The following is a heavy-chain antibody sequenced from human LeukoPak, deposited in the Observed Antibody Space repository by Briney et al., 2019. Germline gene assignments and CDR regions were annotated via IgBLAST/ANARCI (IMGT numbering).Heavy chain of an antibody. D-gene: IGHD5-24*01. CDR1: GYTFTGYY. J-gene: IGHJ2*01. V-gene: IGHV1-2*02. CDR3: ARDGVKGGYNPYWYFDL. CDR2: INPNSGGT. Sequence: GASVKVSCKASGYTFTGYYMHWVRQAPGQGLEWMGWINPNSGGTNYAQKFQGRVTMTRDTSISTAYMELSRLRSDDTAVYYCARDGVKGGYNPYWYFDLWGRGTLVTVSS.